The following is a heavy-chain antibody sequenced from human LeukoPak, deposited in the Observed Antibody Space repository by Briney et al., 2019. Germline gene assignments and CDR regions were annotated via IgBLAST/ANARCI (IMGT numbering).Heavy chain of an antibody. J-gene: IGHJ6*02. CDR1: GYTFTSYY. D-gene: IGHD5-18*01. V-gene: IGHV1-46*01. CDR2: INPSGGST. CDR3: ARYQDSSYYYYGMDV. Sequence: ASVKVSCKASGYTFTSYYMHWVRQAPGQGLEWMGIINPSGGSTSYAQKLQGRVTMTTDTSTSTAYMELRSLRSDDTAVYYCARYQDSSYYYYGMDVWGQGTTVTVSS.